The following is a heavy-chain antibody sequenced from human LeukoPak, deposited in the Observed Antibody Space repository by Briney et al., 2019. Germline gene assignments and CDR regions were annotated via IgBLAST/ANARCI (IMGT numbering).Heavy chain of an antibody. CDR3: AGEPYCSSTSCYPN. D-gene: IGHD2-2*01. CDR1: GGSISSYY. V-gene: IGHV4-59*06. CDR2: IYYSGST. Sequence: SETLSLTCTVSGGSISSYYWSWIRQHPGKGLEWIGYIYYSGSTYYNPSLKSRVTISVDTSKNQFSLKLSSVTAADTAVYYCAGEPYCSSTSCYPNWGQGTLVTVSS. J-gene: IGHJ4*02.